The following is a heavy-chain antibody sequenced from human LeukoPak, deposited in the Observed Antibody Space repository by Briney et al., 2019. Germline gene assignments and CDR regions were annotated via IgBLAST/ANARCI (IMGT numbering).Heavy chain of an antibody. CDR3: ARLGYCSSTSCPRP. D-gene: IGHD2-2*01. Sequence: SVKVSCKASGGTFCSYAISWVRQAPGQGLEWMGGIIPIFGTANYAQKFQGRVTITTDESTSTAYMELSSLRSEDTAVYYCARLGYCSSTSCPRPWGQGTLVTVSS. J-gene: IGHJ5*02. CDR1: GGTFCSYA. CDR2: IIPIFGTA. V-gene: IGHV1-69*05.